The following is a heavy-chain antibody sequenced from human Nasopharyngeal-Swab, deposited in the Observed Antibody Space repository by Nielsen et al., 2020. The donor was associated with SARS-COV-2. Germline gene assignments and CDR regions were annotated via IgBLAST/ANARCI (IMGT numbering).Heavy chain of an antibody. CDR1: GGSFSGYY. J-gene: IGHJ3*01. D-gene: IGHD3-22*01. V-gene: IGHV4-34*01. Sequence: SQTLSLTCAVYGGSFSGYYWTWIRQPPGKGLEWIGEINHSGSTNYNPSLKSRVIISVDTSKNQFSLKLSSVTAADTAVYYCARTEVVADYAFDVWGQGTMVTVSS. CDR2: INHSGST. CDR3: ARTEVVADYAFDV.